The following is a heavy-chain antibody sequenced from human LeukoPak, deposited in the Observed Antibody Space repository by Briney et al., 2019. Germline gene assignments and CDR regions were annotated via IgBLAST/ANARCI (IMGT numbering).Heavy chain of an antibody. CDR2: MNPNSGNT. CDR1: GYTFTSYD. V-gene: IGHV1-8*01. D-gene: IGHD1-26*01. Sequence: GASVKVSCKASGYTFTSYDINWVRQATGHGLEWMGWMNPNSGNTGYAQKFQGRVTMTRNTSISTAYMELSSLRSEDTAVYYCARVNHIVGATIGYAFDIWGQGTMVTVSS. CDR3: ARVNHIVGATIGYAFDI. J-gene: IGHJ3*02.